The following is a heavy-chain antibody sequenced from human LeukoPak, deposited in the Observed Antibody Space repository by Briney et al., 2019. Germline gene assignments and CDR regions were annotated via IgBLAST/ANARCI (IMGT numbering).Heavy chain of an antibody. V-gene: IGHV3-7*01. CDR3: ARGPSHDY. CDR1: GFAFSSYW. Sequence: GGSLRLSCAASGFAFSSYWMSWVRQAPGKGLEWVASIKPDGSEKYVVDSLKGRFTISRDNAKNSLYLQMNSLRVEDTAVYYCARGPSHDYWGQGTLVTVSS. D-gene: IGHD6-6*01. J-gene: IGHJ4*02. CDR2: IKPDGSEK.